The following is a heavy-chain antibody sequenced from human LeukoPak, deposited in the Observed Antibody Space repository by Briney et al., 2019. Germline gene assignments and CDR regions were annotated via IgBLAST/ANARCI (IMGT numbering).Heavy chain of an antibody. J-gene: IGHJ4*02. CDR1: GGSISSSSYY. CDR2: IYYSGST. D-gene: IGHD6-19*01. Sequence: SETLSPTCTVSGGSISSSSYYWGWIRQPPGKGLEWIGSIYYSGSTYYNPSLKSRVTISVDTSKNQFSLKLSSVTAADTAVYYCARGGDAVADFDYWGQGTLVTVSS. CDR3: ARGGDAVADFDY. V-gene: IGHV4-39*07.